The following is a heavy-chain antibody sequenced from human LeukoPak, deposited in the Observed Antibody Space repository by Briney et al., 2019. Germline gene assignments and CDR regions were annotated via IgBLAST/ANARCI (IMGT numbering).Heavy chain of an antibody. D-gene: IGHD3-3*01. J-gene: IGHJ3*02. CDR3: ARGSRLGVVGRDAFDI. V-gene: IGHV3-21*05. CDR2: ISSSTSNI. CDR1: GFTFPTYS. Sequence: GGSLRLSCAASGFTFPTYSMNWVRQAPGKGLEWISYISSSTSNIYYADSVKGRFTMSRDNAKKSLYLQVNSLRAEDTAVYYCARGSRLGVVGRDAFDIWGQGTMVTVSS.